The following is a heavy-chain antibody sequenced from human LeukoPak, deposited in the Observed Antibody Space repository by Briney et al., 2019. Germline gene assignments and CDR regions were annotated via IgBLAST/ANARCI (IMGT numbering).Heavy chain of an antibody. V-gene: IGHV7-4-1*02. J-gene: IGHJ5*02. D-gene: IGHD6-6*01. CDR3: ARGTRWRGRMAARPDWFDP. CDR2: INTNTGNP. Sequence: ASVKVSCKASGYTFTGYYMHWVRQAPGQGLEWMGWINTNTGNPTYAQGFTGRVVFSLDTSVSTAYLQISSLKAEDTAVYYCARGTRWRGRMAARPDWFDPWGQGTLVTVSS. CDR1: GYTFTGYY.